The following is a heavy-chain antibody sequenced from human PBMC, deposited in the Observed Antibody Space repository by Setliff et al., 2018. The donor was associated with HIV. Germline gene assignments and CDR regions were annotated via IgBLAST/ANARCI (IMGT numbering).Heavy chain of an antibody. D-gene: IGHD1-26*01. CDR3: VRGIMGASVFNY. J-gene: IGHJ4*02. CDR2: MYYTGSS. V-gene: IGHV4-39*02. Sequence: TLSLTCTVSGGSVSSSTTYYWGWIRQPPGKGLEWIGSMYYTGSSYYNPSLKSRVTISRDNAKNTLNLQMNGLRAEDTAVYYCVRGIMGASVFNYWGQGTLVTVSS. CDR1: GGSVSSSTTYY.